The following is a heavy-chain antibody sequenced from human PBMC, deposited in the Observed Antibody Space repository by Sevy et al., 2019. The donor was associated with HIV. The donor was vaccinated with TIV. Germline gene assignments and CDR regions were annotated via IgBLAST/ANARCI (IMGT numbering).Heavy chain of an antibody. Sequence: GGSLRLSCAASGFTFSSYAMHWVRQAPGKGLEWVAVISYDGSNKYYAHSVKGRFTISRDNSKNTLYLQMNSLRAEDTAVYYCAREEIPYVRIVVVPTVDYYGMDVWGQGTTVTVSS. CDR1: GFTFSSYA. CDR3: AREEIPYVRIVVVPTVDYYGMDV. D-gene: IGHD2-15*01. J-gene: IGHJ6*02. CDR2: ISYDGSNK. V-gene: IGHV3-30-3*01.